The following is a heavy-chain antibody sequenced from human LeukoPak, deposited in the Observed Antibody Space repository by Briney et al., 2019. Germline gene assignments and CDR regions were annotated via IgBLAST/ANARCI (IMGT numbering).Heavy chain of an antibody. CDR2: ISAYNGNT. Sequence: GASVKVSCKASGYTFTSYGISWVRQAPGQGLEWMGWISAYNGNTNYAQKLQGRVTMTTDTSTSTAYMELRSLRSDDTAVYYCARSTRITMVRGAPGWFDPWGQGTLVTVSS. J-gene: IGHJ5*02. CDR3: ARSTRITMVRGAPGWFDP. D-gene: IGHD3-10*01. CDR1: GYTFTSYG. V-gene: IGHV1-18*01.